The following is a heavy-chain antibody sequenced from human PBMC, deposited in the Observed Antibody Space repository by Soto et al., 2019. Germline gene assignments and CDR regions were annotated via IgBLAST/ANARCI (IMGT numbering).Heavy chain of an antibody. CDR3: ARSLTTVVTLDY. CDR1: GGSISSSSYY. V-gene: IGHV4-39*01. CDR2: IYYSGST. D-gene: IGHD4-17*01. Sequence: QLQLQESGPGLVKPSDTLSLTCTVSGGSISSSSYYWGLIRQPPGKGLELIGSIYYSGSTYYNPSLKSRVPISVRTSKNPLSLKLSSVTAADTSVYYGARSLTTVVTLDYWGQGTLVTVSS. J-gene: IGHJ4*02.